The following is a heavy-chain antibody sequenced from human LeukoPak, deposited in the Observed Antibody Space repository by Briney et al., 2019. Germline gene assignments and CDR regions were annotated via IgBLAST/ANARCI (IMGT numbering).Heavy chain of an antibody. V-gene: IGHV4-39*07. Sequence: PSETLSLTCTVSGGSISSSSYYWGWIRQPPGKGLEWIGSIYYSGSTYYNPSLKSRVTISVDTSKNQFSLKLSSVTAADTAVYYCARGRHPIVATIEDYFDYWGQGTLVTVSS. CDR1: GGSISSSSYY. D-gene: IGHD5-12*01. CDR3: ARGRHPIVATIEDYFDY. J-gene: IGHJ4*02. CDR2: IYYSGST.